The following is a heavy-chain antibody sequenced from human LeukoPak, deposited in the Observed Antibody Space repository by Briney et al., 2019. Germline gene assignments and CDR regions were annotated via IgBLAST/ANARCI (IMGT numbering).Heavy chain of an antibody. CDR3: ARVGTTGTTYFYGMDV. J-gene: IGHJ6*02. V-gene: IGHV1-18*01. CDR1: GYTFTSYG. D-gene: IGHD4-17*01. Sequence: ASVKVSCKASGYTFTSYGISWVRQAPGQGLEWMGWISAYNGNTNYAQKLQGRVTMTTDTSTSTAYMELRSLRSDDTAVYYCARVGTTGTTYFYGMDVWGQGTTVTVSS. CDR2: ISAYNGNT.